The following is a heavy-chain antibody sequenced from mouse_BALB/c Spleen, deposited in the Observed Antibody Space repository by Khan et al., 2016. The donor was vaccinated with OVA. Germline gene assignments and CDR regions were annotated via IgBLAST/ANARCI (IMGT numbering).Heavy chain of an antibody. V-gene: IGHV1-7*01. CDR1: GYTFINYW. CDR3: ARRGLRWDFDY. J-gene: IGHJ2*01. CDR2: INPSTGYT. Sequence: VQLQESGAELAKPGASVKMSCKASGYTFINYWILWVKQRPGQGLEWIGYINPSTGYTEYNQNFKDKPTLTADKSSSTAYMQLSSLTSEDSAVYYCARRGLRWDFDYWGQGTTLTVSS. D-gene: IGHD1-1*01.